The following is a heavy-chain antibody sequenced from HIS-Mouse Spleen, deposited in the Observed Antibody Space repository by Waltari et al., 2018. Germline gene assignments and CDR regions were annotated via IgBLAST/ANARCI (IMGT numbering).Heavy chain of an antibody. V-gene: IGHV4-39*07. CDR1: GGSISSSSYY. D-gene: IGHD6-13*01. Sequence: QLQLQESGPGLVKPSETLSLTCTVSGGSISSSSYYWGWIRQPPGKGLEWIGRIYYSGRTTYTPSLKSRVTISVDTSKNQFSLKLSSVTAADTAVYYCAREIPYSSSWYDWYFDLWGRGTLVTVSS. CDR3: AREIPYSSSWYDWYFDL. J-gene: IGHJ2*01. CDR2: IYYSGRT.